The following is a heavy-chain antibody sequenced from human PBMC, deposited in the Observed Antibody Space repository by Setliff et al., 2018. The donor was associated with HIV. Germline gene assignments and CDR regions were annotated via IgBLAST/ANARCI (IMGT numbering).Heavy chain of an antibody. D-gene: IGHD5-12*01. Sequence: ASVKVSCKASGGTFSLYAINWVRQAPGQGLEWMGGIIPIFNTANYAQKFQGRVTITADGSTSTAHMELGSLRFEDTATYYCARDQATGYEKVWFSWIDPWGQGTLVTVSS. CDR2: IIPIFNTA. CDR3: ARDQATGYEKVWFSWIDP. CDR1: GGTFSLYA. J-gene: IGHJ5*02. V-gene: IGHV1-69*13.